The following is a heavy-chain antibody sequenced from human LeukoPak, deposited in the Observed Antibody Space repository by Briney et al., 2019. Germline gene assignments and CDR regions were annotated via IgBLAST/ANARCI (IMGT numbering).Heavy chain of an antibody. CDR3: ARDQSRYSSSSVYYGMDV. Sequence: GSLRLSCAASGFTVSSNYMSWVRQAPGKGLEWVSVIYSGDSTYYADSVKGRFTISRDNSKNTLYLQMNSLRAEDTAVYYCARDQSRYSSSSVYYGMDVWGQGTTVTVSS. D-gene: IGHD6-6*01. V-gene: IGHV3-53*01. CDR1: GFTVSSNY. J-gene: IGHJ6*02. CDR2: IYSGDST.